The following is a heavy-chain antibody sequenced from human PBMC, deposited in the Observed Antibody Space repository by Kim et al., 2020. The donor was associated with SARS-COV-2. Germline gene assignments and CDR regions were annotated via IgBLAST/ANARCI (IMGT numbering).Heavy chain of an antibody. D-gene: IGHD3-10*01. CDR1: GGSFSGDY. CDR3: ARGGDRAKIAY. CDR2: IHPSGST. Sequence: SETLSLTCAVYGGSFSGDYWSWSRQPPGKGLEWIWEIHPSGSTNYNPSLTSRATISVDPSKNNLSLKLSSVTAADTAVDYCARGGDRAKIAYRGPGSLVT. V-gene: IGHV4-34*01. J-gene: IGHJ4*02.